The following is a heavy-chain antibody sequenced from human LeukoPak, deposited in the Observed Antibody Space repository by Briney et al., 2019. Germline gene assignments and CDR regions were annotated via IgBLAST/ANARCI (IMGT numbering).Heavy chain of an antibody. V-gene: IGHV1-18*01. CDR3: ARSPDTASYWYFDL. J-gene: IGHJ2*01. CDR2: ISADNGNT. Sequence: ASVKVSCKASGYTFTNYGISWVRQAPGQGLEWMGWISADNGNTNYAQKLQGRVTMTTDTSTITAYMELRSLRFDDTAMYYCARSPDTASYWYFDLWGRGTLVTVSS. CDR1: GYTFTNYG. D-gene: IGHD5-18*01.